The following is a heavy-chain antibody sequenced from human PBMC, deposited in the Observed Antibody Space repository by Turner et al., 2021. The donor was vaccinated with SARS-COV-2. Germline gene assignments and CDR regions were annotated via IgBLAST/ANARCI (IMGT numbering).Heavy chain of an antibody. CDR2: IGYDGSNK. J-gene: IGHJ4*02. Sequence: QVQLVASGGGVVQPGRSLRFSCAASGFTFSRYGMHWVRQAPGKGLEWVGVIGYDGSNKYYADSVKGRFTISRDNSKNTLYLQMNSLRAEDTAVYYCAKAGFGYSSGWGYFDYWGQGTLVTVSS. CDR1: GFTFSRYG. CDR3: AKAGFGYSSGWGYFDY. D-gene: IGHD6-19*01. V-gene: IGHV3-33*06.